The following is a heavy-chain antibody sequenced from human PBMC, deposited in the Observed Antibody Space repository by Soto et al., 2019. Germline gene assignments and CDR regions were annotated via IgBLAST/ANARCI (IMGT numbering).Heavy chain of an antibody. CDR3: ARHVYCSSTSCYNWFDP. Sequence: SETLSLSCPVSGGSISSSSYYWGWVRQPPRKGLEWIGSIYYSGSTYYNPSLESRVTISVDTSKNQFSLKLSSVTAADTAVYYCARHVYCSSTSCYNWFDPWGQGTLVTVSS. D-gene: IGHD2-2*02. V-gene: IGHV4-39*01. J-gene: IGHJ5*02. CDR1: GGSISSSSYY. CDR2: IYYSGST.